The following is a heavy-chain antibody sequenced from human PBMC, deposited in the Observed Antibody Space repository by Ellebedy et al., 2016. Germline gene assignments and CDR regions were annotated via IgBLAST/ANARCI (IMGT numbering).Heavy chain of an antibody. CDR3: AKDGGSSGMAYFDY. D-gene: IGHD3-10*01. J-gene: IGHJ4*02. CDR2: ISYSGST. V-gene: IGHV4-39*06. Sequence: GSLRLSCTVSGASISSSTYYWGWIRQPPGKGLEWIGTISYSGSTYYNPSLKSRVTISLDTSKNQFPLRLSSVTAADTAVYYCAKDGGSSGMAYFDYWGQGTLVTVSS. CDR1: GASISSSTYY.